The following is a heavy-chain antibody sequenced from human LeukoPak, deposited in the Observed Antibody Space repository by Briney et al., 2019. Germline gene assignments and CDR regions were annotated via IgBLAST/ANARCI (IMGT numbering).Heavy chain of an antibody. CDR3: ARSTYGYLLDY. CDR2: INGDGSST. CDR1: GFTFSNYW. J-gene: IGHJ4*02. D-gene: IGHD5-18*01. V-gene: IGHV3-74*01. Sequence: GGSLRLSCAASGFTFSNYWMHWVRQAPGKGLVWASRINGDGSSTTYADSVKGRFTISRDNAKNTLYLQMNSLRAEDTAVYYCARSTYGYLLDYWGQGALVTVSS.